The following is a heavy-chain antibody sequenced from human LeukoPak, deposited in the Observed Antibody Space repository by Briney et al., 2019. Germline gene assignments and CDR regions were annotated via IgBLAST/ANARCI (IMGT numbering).Heavy chain of an antibody. CDR1: GGTFSSYA. V-gene: IGHV1-69*05. CDR2: IIPIFGTA. D-gene: IGHD5-18*01. CDR3: ARPRGYSYGFLDAFDI. Sequence: SVKVSCKASGGTFSSYAISWVRQAPGQGLEWMGGIIPIFGTANYAQKFQGRVTITTDESTSTAYMELSSLRSEDTAVYYCARPRGYSYGFLDAFDIWGQGTMVTVSS. J-gene: IGHJ3*02.